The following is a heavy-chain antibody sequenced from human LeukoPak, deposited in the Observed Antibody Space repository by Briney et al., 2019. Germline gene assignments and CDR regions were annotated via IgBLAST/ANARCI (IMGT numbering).Heavy chain of an antibody. J-gene: IGHJ4*02. D-gene: IGHD6-13*01. Sequence: SQTLSLTCAISGDSVSSNSAAWNWIRQSPSRGLEWLVRTYYRSKWYNDYAVSVKGRIAINPDTSKNPFSLQLNSVTPEDTAVYYCARAKGRSPLFDYWGQGTLVTVSS. CDR1: GDSVSSNSAA. V-gene: IGHV6-1*01. CDR3: ARAKGRSPLFDY. CDR2: TYYRSKWYN.